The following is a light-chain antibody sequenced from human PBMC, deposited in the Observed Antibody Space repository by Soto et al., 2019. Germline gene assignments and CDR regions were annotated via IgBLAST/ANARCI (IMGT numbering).Light chain of an antibody. Sequence: EIVLTQSPGTLSLSPGERATLSCRASQSVNSNYLAWHQQKPGQAPRLLIFGASSRATGIPDRFSGSGSGTDFTLTISRVEPEDFAVYYCQQYGGSPVTFGQGTRLEI. J-gene: IGKJ5*01. CDR2: GAS. CDR1: QSVNSNY. V-gene: IGKV3-20*01. CDR3: QQYGGSPVT.